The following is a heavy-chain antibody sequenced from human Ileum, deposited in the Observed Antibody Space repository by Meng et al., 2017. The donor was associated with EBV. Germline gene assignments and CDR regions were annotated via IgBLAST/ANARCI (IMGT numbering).Heavy chain of an antibody. V-gene: IGHV2-5*01. CDR1: GFSLTSSRMG. Sequence: LMLPFSWSGFSLTSSRMGVGWGRQAPGTALEWLTVIFGNDEKVYSPSLNRRVPVAKDTARNQVILTMTNMDLADSGISYCAQRRGYCSGGNCYKHWFAPWGQGTLVTVSS. CDR2: IFGNDEK. J-gene: IGHJ5*02. CDR3: AQRRGYCSGGNCYKHWFAP. D-gene: IGHD2-15*01.